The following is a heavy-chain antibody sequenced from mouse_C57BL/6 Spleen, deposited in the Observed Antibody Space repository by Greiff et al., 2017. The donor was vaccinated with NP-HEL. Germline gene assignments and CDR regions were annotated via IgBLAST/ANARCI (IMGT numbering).Heavy chain of an antibody. CDR2: IYPRSGNT. CDR3: AREDGYDEMDY. V-gene: IGHV1-81*01. J-gene: IGHJ4*01. D-gene: IGHD2-2*01. Sequence: VMLVESGAELARPGASVKLSCKASGYTFTSYGISWVKQRTGQGLEWIGEIYPRSGNTYYNEKFKGKATLTADKSSSTAYMELRNLTSEDSAVYFCAREDGYDEMDYWGQGTSVTVSS. CDR1: GYTFTSYG.